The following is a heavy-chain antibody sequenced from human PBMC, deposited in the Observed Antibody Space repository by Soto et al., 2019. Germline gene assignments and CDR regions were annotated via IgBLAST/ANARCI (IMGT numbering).Heavy chain of an antibody. D-gene: IGHD3-16*02. Sequence: QITLKESGPTLVEPTQTLTLTCTFSGFSLDTRTAGVGWIRQPPGKALEWVAIIYWDNDKRYSPSLRSRLAIDKDTAKNQVVLTMTGLDPVDTGTYYCAHIMITYGGVIGLDAFDIWGQGTMVAVSS. CDR2: IYWDNDK. CDR3: AHIMITYGGVIGLDAFDI. J-gene: IGHJ3*02. CDR1: GFSLDTRTAG. V-gene: IGHV2-5*02.